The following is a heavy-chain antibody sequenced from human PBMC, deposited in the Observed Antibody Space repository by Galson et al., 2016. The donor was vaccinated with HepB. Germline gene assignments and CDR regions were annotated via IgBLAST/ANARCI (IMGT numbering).Heavy chain of an antibody. Sequence: SLRLSCAASDFTFNNAWMSWVRQAQGKGLEWVGRIRRRANTDTYAASVEGRFTISIDDSKNSLFLQMNSLQTEDTAVYYCTTDLTGNHPLYWGQGTLVTVSS. J-gene: IGHJ4*02. CDR3: TTDLTGNHPLY. V-gene: IGHV3-72*01. D-gene: IGHD3-9*01. CDR1: DFTFNNAW. CDR2: IRRRANTDT.